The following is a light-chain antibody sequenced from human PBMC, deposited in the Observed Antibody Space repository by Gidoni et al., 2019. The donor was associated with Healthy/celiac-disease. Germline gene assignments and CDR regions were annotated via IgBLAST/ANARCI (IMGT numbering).Light chain of an antibody. CDR2: AAS. CDR1: QSISSY. CDR3: QQSYSTPT. Sequence: DIQMTQSPSSLSASVGDRVTITCRASQSISSYLNWYQQKPGKAPKLLIYAASSLQSGVPSRFSGSGSGTDFTLTFGSLQPEDFANYYCQQSYSTPTFGGGTKVEIK. J-gene: IGKJ4*01. V-gene: IGKV1-39*01.